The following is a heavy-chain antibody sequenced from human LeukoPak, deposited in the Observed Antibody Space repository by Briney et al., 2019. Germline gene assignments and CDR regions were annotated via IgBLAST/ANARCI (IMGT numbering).Heavy chain of an antibody. J-gene: IGHJ4*02. V-gene: IGHV3-64*01. CDR3: ARDEGYSYGYDY. Sequence: GGSLRLSCAASGFTFSSYAMHWVRQAQGKGLEYVSAISSNGGSTYYANSVKGRFTISRDNSKNTLYLQMGSLRAEDMAVYYCARDEGYSYGYDYWGQGTLVTVSS. CDR1: GFTFSSYA. D-gene: IGHD5-18*01. CDR2: ISSNGGST.